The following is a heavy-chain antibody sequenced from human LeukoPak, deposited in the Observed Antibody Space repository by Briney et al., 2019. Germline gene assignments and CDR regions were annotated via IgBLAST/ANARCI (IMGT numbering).Heavy chain of an antibody. CDR3: ARAHDPYCGGDCADAFDI. CDR2: INPNSGGT. CDR1: GYTFTGYY. D-gene: IGHD2-21*02. J-gene: IGHJ3*02. Sequence: GASVKVSCKASGYTFTGYYMHWVRQAPGQGLEWMGWINPNSGGTNYAQKFQGRVTMTRDTSISTAYMELSRLGSDDTAVYYCARAHDPYCGGDCADAFDIWGQGTMVTVSS. V-gene: IGHV1-2*02.